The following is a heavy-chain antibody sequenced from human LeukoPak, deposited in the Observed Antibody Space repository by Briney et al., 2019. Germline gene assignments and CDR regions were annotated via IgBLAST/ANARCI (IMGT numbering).Heavy chain of an antibody. D-gene: IGHD2-21*01. Sequence: GGSLRLSCAASGFTFSGSPILWVRQASGKGLEWVGRIRSKADNYATAYAASVQGRCTISRDDSKSTAYLQLNSLKTEDTAVYYCARAYRIGDFDYWGQETLVTVSS. CDR3: ARAYRIGDFDY. CDR1: GFTFSGSP. CDR2: IRSKADNYAT. V-gene: IGHV3-73*01. J-gene: IGHJ4*02.